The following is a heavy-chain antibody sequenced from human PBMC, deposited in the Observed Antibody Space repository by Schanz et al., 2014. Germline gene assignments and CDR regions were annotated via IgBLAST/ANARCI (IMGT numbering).Heavy chain of an antibody. Sequence: QVQLVESGGGVVQPGRSLRLSCAGSGFSFSGFGMHWVRQAPGKGLEWVAVISYDGRNKYFADSVKGRFTISRDTSKNTMVLQVNSLRAEDTAVYYCAKDHFGHYDSSGCSDCYYYGMDVWGQGTTVTVSS. CDR2: ISYDGRNK. V-gene: IGHV3-30*18. CDR1: GFSFSGFG. J-gene: IGHJ6*02. D-gene: IGHD3-22*01. CDR3: AKDHFGHYDSSGCSDCYYYGMDV.